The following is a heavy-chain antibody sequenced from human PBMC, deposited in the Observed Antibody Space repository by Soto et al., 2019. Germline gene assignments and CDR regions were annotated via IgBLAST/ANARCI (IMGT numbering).Heavy chain of an antibody. CDR1: GGYRSSSSDY. Sequence: PSEPMSLPWTVSGGYRSSSSDYWGWIKQPPGKGLEWIVSSYYSGSTYYNPSLKSRVTISLDASKNQFSLKLSSVTAADTAVYYCARQYDDIVPCPDYWCQGTQVNV. CDR2: SYYSGST. D-gene: IGHD2-8*01. J-gene: IGHJ4*02. CDR3: ARQYDDIVPCPDY. V-gene: IGHV4-39*01.